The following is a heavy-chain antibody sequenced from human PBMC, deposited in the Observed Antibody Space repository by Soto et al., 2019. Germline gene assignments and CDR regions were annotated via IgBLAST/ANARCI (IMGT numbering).Heavy chain of an antibody. Sequence: EVQLVESGGGLVQPGGSLRLSCAASGFTFSSYWMSWVRQAPGKGLEWVANIKQDGSEKYYVDSVKGRFTISRDNAKNSLDLQMNSLRGEDTAVYYCARDRYCSGGSCYSPEYFQHWGQGTLVNVSS. V-gene: IGHV3-7*01. D-gene: IGHD2-15*01. J-gene: IGHJ1*01. CDR3: ARDRYCSGGSCYSPEYFQH. CDR2: IKQDGSEK. CDR1: GFTFSSYW.